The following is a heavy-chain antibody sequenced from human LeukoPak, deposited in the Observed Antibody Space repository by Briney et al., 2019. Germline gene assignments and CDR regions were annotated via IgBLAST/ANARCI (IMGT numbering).Heavy chain of an antibody. D-gene: IGHD2-2*01. CDR1: GGSFSGYY. CDR2: INHSGST. J-gene: IGHJ4*02. CDR3: ARLRGVVVPALAY. Sequence: SETLSLTCAVYGGSFSGYYWNWIRQPPGKGLEWIGEINHSGSTNYNPSLKSRVTISVDTSKNQFSLKLSSVTAADTAVYYCARLRGVVVPALAYWGQGTLVTVSS. V-gene: IGHV4-34*01.